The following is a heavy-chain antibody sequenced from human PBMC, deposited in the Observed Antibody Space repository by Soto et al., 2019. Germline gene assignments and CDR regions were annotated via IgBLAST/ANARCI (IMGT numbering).Heavy chain of an antibody. J-gene: IGHJ4*02. CDR1: GGSFSGYY. V-gene: IGHV4-34*01. Sequence: QVQLQQWGAGLLKPSETLSLTCAVYGGSFSGYYWSWIRQPPGKGLEWIGEINHSGSTNYNPSLKSRVTISVDTSKNQFSLKLSSVTAADTAVYYCARGRGVVLRFLEWLLYFDYWGQGTLVTVSS. D-gene: IGHD3-3*01. CDR2: INHSGST. CDR3: ARGRGVVLRFLEWLLYFDY.